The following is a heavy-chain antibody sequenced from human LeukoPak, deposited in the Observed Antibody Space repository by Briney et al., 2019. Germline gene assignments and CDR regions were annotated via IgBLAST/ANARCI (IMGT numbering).Heavy chain of an antibody. CDR2: IRGSGGST. V-gene: IGHV3-23*01. CDR1: GFTFSSYA. CDR3: AKDFERGAFFDI. Sequence: PGGSLRLSCAASGFTFSSYAMSWVRPPRGKGLEWVSAIRGSGGSTYYADSVKGRFTISRDNSKNTLYLQMNSLRAEDTAVYYCAKDFERGAFFDIWGQGTMVTVSS. D-gene: IGHD1-26*01. J-gene: IGHJ3*02.